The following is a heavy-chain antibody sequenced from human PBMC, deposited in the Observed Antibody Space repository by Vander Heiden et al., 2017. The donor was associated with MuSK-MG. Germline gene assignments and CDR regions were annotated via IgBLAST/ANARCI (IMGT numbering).Heavy chain of an antibody. CDR1: GASVGNYC. Sequence: QVQLQESGPGLVQPSETLSPTCTVDGASVGNYCWSCIRQPPRTGPEWIGYIYYSGGTNYNPSLKVRVTISVDTSKNQYSLKLSSVTAADTAVYYCARRNLYNSGWYVDYWGQGTLVTVSS. CDR2: IYYSGGT. D-gene: IGHD6-19*01. CDR3: ARRNLYNSGWYVDY. V-gene: IGHV4-59*02. J-gene: IGHJ4*02.